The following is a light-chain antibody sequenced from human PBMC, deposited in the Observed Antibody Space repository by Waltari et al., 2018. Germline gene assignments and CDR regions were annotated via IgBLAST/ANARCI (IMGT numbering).Light chain of an antibody. V-gene: IGLV4-69*02. CDR2: LNSDGSH. CDR3: QTWGTGIYWI. Sequence: QVVLTQSPSASASLGASVTPPCTLTSEFSHFATAWHQLQPEQGPRYLMRLNSDGSHTRGDGIPDRFSGSSSGAERYLTISSLQSDDEADYYCQTWGTGIYWIFGGGTKLTVL. CDR1: SEFSHFA. J-gene: IGLJ3*02.